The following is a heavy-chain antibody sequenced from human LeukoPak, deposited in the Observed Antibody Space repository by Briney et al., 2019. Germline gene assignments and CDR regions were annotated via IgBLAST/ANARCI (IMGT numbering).Heavy chain of an antibody. CDR2: ISHDGSTT. V-gene: IGHV3-30*18. CDR1: GXTFSNYG. J-gene: IGHJ1*01. CDR3: TKEPNPYSSGWYFQH. D-gene: IGHD6-25*01. Sequence: PGGSLRLSCAASGXTFSNYGMQWVRQAPGKGLEWVAVISHDGSTTFYADSVKGRFTISRDNSKNTLDLQMYSLKPEDTAVYYCTKEPNPYSSGWYFQHWGQGTLVTVSS.